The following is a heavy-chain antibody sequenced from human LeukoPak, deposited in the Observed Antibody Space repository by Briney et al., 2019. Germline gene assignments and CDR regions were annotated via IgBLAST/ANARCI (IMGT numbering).Heavy chain of an antibody. Sequence: ASAKVSCKASGGTFSSYAISWVRQAPGQGLEWMGGIIPIFGTANYAQKFQGRVTITTDESTSTAYMELSSLRSEDTAVYYCASSGTVTRNFDYWGQGTLVTVSS. D-gene: IGHD4-11*01. V-gene: IGHV1-69*05. CDR2: IIPIFGTA. CDR3: ASSGTVTRNFDY. CDR1: GGTFSSYA. J-gene: IGHJ4*02.